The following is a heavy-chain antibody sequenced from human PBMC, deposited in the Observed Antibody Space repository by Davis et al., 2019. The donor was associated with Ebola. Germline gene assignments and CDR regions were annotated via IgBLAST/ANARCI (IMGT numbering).Heavy chain of an antibody. D-gene: IGHD1-26*01. J-gene: IGHJ2*01. CDR3: ARTGIVGATVGWYFDL. Sequence: PGGSLRLSCAASGFTFSSYAMHWVRQAPGKGLEWVAVISYDGSNKYYADSVKGRFTISRDNSKNTLYLQMNSLRAEDTAVYYCARTGIVGATVGWYFDLWGRGTLVTVSS. CDR2: ISYDGSNK. V-gene: IGHV3-30-3*01. CDR1: GFTFSSYA.